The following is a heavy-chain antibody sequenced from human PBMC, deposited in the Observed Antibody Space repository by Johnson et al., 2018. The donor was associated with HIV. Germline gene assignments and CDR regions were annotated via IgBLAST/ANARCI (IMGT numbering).Heavy chain of an antibody. J-gene: IGHJ3*02. CDR2: ISWNSGSI. Sequence: VQLVESGGGLVQPGRSLRLSCAASGFNFDDYAMHWVRQAPGKGLEWVSGISWNSGSIDYVDSVKGRFTISRDNSKNTLYLQMNSLRAEDTAVYYCARGRGSYSSSSPLPLDAFDIWGQGTMVTVSS. CDR1: GFNFDDYA. V-gene: IGHV3-9*01. CDR3: ARGRGSYSSSSPLPLDAFDI. D-gene: IGHD6-6*01.